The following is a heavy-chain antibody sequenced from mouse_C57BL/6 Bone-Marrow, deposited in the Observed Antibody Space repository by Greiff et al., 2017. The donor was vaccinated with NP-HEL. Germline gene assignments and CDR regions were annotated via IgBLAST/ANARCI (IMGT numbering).Heavy chain of an antibody. D-gene: IGHD2-4*01. CDR3: ANLYDYEFAY. CDR2: IWSGGST. CDR1: GFSLTSYG. J-gene: IGHJ3*01. Sequence: VKLMESGPGLVQPSQSLSITCTVSGFSLTSYGVHWVRQPPGKGLEWLGVIWSGGSTDYNAAFISRLSISKDNSKSQVFFKMNSLQADDTAIYYCANLYDYEFAYWGQGTLSLSLQ. V-gene: IGHV2-4*01.